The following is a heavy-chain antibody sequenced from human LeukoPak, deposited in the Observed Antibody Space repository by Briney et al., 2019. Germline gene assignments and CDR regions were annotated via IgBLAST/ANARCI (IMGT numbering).Heavy chain of an antibody. CDR1: GFTFSGSA. D-gene: IGHD3-9*01. CDR3: TRPTYYDILTGYYAPGH. CDR2: IRSKANSYAT. Sequence: PGGSLRLSXAASGFTFSGSAMHWVRQASGKGLEWVGRIRSKANSYATAYAAPVKGRFTISRDDSKNTAYLQMNSLKTEDTAVYYCTRPTYYDILTGYYAPGHWGQGTLVTVSS. V-gene: IGHV3-73*01. J-gene: IGHJ4*02.